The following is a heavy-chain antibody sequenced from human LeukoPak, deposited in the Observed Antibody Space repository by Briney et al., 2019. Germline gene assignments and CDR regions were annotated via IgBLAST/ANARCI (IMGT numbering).Heavy chain of an antibody. J-gene: IGHJ4*02. V-gene: IGHV3-21*01. CDR3: TRGGYSYGPYYFDY. Sequence: GGSLRLSCAASGFTFSSYSMNWVRQAPGKGLEWVSSISSSSCYIYYADSVKGRFTISRDNAKNSLYLQMNSLRAEDTAVYYCTRGGYSYGPYYFDYWGQGTLVTVSS. CDR1: GFTFSSYS. D-gene: IGHD5-18*01. CDR2: ISSSSCYI.